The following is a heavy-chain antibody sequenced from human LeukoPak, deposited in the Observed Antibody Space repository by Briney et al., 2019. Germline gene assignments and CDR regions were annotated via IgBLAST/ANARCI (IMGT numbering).Heavy chain of an antibody. Sequence: GGSLRLSCAASGFTFSSYAMHWVRQAPGKGLEWVAVISYDGSNKYYADSVKGRFTISRDNSKNTLFLQMNSLRAEDAAVYYCAIRKVISDYYGMDVWGQGTTVTVSS. V-gene: IGHV3-30-3*01. CDR2: ISYDGSNK. D-gene: IGHD3-22*01. CDR3: AIRKVISDYYGMDV. J-gene: IGHJ6*02. CDR1: GFTFSSYA.